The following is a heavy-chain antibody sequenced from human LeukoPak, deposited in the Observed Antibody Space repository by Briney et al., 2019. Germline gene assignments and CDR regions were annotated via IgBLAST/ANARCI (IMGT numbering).Heavy chain of an antibody. Sequence: QPGGSLRLSCAASGFTFSSYAMSWVRQAPGKGLEWVSAISGSGGSTYYADSVKGRFTISRDNSKNTLYLQMNSLRAEDTAVYYCAKDLGSGWYPCMARWGQGTLVTVSS. V-gene: IGHV3-23*01. J-gene: IGHJ4*02. CDR3: AKDLGSGWYPCMAR. CDR1: GFTFSSYA. D-gene: IGHD6-19*01. CDR2: ISGSGGST.